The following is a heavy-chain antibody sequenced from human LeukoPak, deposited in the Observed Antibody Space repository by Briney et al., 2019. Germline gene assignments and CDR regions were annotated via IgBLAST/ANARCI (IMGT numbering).Heavy chain of an antibody. CDR1: GFTFNTFA. CDR2: IRYDGNTK. V-gene: IGHV3-30*02. CDR3: AKDLIAFDYSGNSGGS. Sequence: GGSLRLSCAATGFTFNTFAMHWVRQAPGKGLEWVAFIRYDGNTKYNSDSVKGRITISRDNSENTLYLQMNSLRPEDTAVYYCAKDLIAFDYSGNSGGSWGQGTLVIVSS. J-gene: IGHJ5*02. D-gene: IGHD4-23*01.